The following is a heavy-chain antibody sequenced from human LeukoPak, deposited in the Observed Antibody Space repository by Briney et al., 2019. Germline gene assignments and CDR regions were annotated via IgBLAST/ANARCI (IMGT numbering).Heavy chain of an antibody. CDR1: GGSISSSSYY. D-gene: IGHD6-13*01. V-gene: IGHV4-39*02. J-gene: IGHJ6*02. CDR3: ARDKDSSSWYGFYYYGMDV. CDR2: IYYSGST. Sequence: SETLSLTCTVSGGSISSSSYYWGWIRQPPGKGLEWIGSIYYSGSTYYNPSLKSRVTISVDTSKNQFSLKLSSVTAADTAVYFCARDKDSSSWYGFYYYGMDVWGQGTTVTVSS.